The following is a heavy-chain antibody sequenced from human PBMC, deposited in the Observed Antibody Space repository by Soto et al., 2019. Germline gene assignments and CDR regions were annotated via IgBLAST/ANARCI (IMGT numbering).Heavy chain of an antibody. D-gene: IGHD4-4*01. Sequence: QVQLVESGGGVVQPGRSLRLSCAASGFTFSRYAMHWVRQAPGKGLEWVAVISYDGSNKYYADSVKGRFTISRDNSKNTLYLQMNSLRAEDTAVYYCARDTTVTTLGWFDPWGQGTLVTVSS. CDR3: ARDTTVTTLGWFDP. CDR2: ISYDGSNK. J-gene: IGHJ5*02. CDR1: GFTFSRYA. V-gene: IGHV3-30-3*01.